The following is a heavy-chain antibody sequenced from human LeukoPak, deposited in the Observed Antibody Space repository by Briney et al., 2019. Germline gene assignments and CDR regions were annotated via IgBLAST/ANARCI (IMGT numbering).Heavy chain of an antibody. CDR3: ARHGGYIYSISYYYMDV. V-gene: IGHV5-51*01. Sequence: GESLKISCKGSGYSFTNYWIGWVRQMPGKGLEWMGIIYPGGSDTIYSPSFQGQVTISADKSISTAYLQWNSLEASDTAMYYCARHGGYIYSISYYYMDVWGKGTPVTVSS. J-gene: IGHJ6*03. D-gene: IGHD5/OR15-5a*01. CDR2: IYPGGSDT. CDR1: GYSFTNYW.